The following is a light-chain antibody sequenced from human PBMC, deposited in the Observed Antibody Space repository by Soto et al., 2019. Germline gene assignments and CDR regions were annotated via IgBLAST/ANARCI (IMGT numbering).Light chain of an antibody. V-gene: IGKV3-15*01. J-gene: IGKJ2*01. CDR2: SAS. CDR3: QHGHNWPLT. Sequence: EIAMTQSPATLSVSPGERATLSCRASQSISTELAWYQQIPGQPPRLLIYSASTRATGVPARFTGSGSGSEVTLTISGLQSEDFGIYYCQHGHNWPLTFGQGTSLEI. CDR1: QSISTE.